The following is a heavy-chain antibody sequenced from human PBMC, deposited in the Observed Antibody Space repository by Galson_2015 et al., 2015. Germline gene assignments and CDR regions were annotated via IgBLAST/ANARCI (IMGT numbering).Heavy chain of an antibody. CDR2: ISSSSSYI. D-gene: IGHD2-2*01. Sequence: SLRLSCAASGFTFSSYSMNWVRQAPGKGLEWVSSISSSSSYIYYADSVKGRFTISRDNSKNTLYLQMNSLRAEDTAVYYCARDGEGEIVVVPAAEYYYYYYGMDVWGQGTTVTVSS. CDR3: ARDGEGEIVVVPAAEYYYYYYGMDV. CDR1: GFTFSSYS. V-gene: IGHV3-21*01. J-gene: IGHJ6*02.